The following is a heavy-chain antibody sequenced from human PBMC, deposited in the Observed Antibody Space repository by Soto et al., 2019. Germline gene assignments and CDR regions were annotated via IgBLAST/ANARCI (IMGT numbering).Heavy chain of an antibody. CDR1: GFTVSSNY. D-gene: IGHD3-16*01. CDR2: LYSGGNT. CDR3: ARAGAVRDY. Sequence: EVQLVESGGGLVQPGGSLRLSCAASGFTVSSNYMNWVRQAPGKGLEWVSVLYSGGNTYYADSVKGRFTISRDNAKNTLYLQMNSLRAEDTAVYYCARAGAVRDYWGQGTLVTVSS. J-gene: IGHJ4*02. V-gene: IGHV3-66*01.